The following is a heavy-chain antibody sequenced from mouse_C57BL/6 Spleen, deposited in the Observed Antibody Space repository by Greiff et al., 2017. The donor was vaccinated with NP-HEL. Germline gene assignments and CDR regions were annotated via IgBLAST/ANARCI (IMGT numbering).Heavy chain of an antibody. Sequence: DVKLVESGGGLVKPGGSLKLSCAASGFTFSSYAMSWVRQTPEKRLEWVATISDGGSYTYYPDNVKGRFTISRDNAKNNLYLQMSHLKSEDTAMYYCARDLYDGCAYYFDYWGHGTTLTVSS. CDR1: GFTFSSYA. CDR2: ISDGGSYT. V-gene: IGHV5-4*01. CDR3: ARDLYDGCAYYFDY. D-gene: IGHD2-3*01. J-gene: IGHJ2*01.